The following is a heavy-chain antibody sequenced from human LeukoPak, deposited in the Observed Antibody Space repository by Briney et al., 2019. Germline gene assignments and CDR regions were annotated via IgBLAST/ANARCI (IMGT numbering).Heavy chain of an antibody. V-gene: IGHV5-10-1*01. CDR3: ARTFGTEVLYGMDV. Sequence: GESLKISCKGSGYSFISYWISWVRQMPGKGLGWIGRIDPSYYYTNSSSYFQGHVTISADKSNSTAYLQWRSLKASDTAMYYGARTFGTEVLYGMDVWGQGTTVTVSS. J-gene: IGHJ6*02. D-gene: IGHD3-16*01. CDR1: GYSFISYW. CDR2: IDPSYYYT.